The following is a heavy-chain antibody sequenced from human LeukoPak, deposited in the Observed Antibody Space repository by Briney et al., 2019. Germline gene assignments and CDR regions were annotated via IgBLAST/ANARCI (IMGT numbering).Heavy chain of an antibody. D-gene: IGHD3-3*01. V-gene: IGHV4-39*01. Sequence: SETLSLTCTVSGGPISSSSYYWGWIRQPPGKGLEWIGSIYYSGSTYYNPSLKSRVTISVDTSKNQFSLKLSSVTAADTAVYYCARHTYYDFWSGYYSYYYYGMDVWGQGTTVTVSS. CDR3: ARHTYYDFWSGYYSYYYYGMDV. CDR1: GGPISSSSYY. J-gene: IGHJ6*02. CDR2: IYYSGST.